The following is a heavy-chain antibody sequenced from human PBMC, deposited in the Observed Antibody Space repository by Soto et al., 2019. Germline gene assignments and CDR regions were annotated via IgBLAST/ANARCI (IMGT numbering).Heavy chain of an antibody. D-gene: IGHD3-10*01. V-gene: IGHV4-31*03. CDR2: IYYSGST. CDR3: ARDRGSGIQDRGLYYDMDV. J-gene: IGHJ6*02. Sequence: PXETLSLTCTFSVVSISSGGYYCSWIRQHPWKGLEWIGYIYYSGSTYYNPSLKSRVTISVDTSKNQFSLKLSSVTAADTAVYYCARDRGSGIQDRGLYYDMDVWSQATTV. CDR1: VVSISSGGYY.